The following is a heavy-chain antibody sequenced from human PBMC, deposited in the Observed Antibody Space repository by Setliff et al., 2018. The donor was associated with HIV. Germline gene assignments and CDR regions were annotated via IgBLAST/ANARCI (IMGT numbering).Heavy chain of an antibody. J-gene: IGHJ4*02. D-gene: IGHD1-26*01. CDR1: GYTFRIYG. V-gene: IGHV1-3*01. CDR2: INAGNGDT. Sequence: ASVKVSCKASGYTFRIYGIHWVRRAPGQRLEWMGWINAGNGDTKYSQKFQDRVAITGDTSASTVFMELSRLRSEDTGVYYCAREYSGTSYGDIDFWGEGTVVTVSS. CDR3: AREYSGTSYGDIDF.